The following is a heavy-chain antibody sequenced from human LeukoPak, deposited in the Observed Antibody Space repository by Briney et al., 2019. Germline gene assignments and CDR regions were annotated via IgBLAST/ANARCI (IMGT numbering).Heavy chain of an antibody. CDR2: IYYSGST. Sequence: SETLSLTCIVSGGSISSYYWSWIRQPPGKGLEWIGYIYYSGSTNYNPSLKSRVTISVDTSKSQFSLKLSSVTAADTAVYYCARLRREYSSSWYVSGANYWGQGTLVTVSS. CDR3: ARLRREYSSSWYVSGANY. CDR1: GGSISSYY. J-gene: IGHJ4*02. V-gene: IGHV4-59*12. D-gene: IGHD6-13*01.